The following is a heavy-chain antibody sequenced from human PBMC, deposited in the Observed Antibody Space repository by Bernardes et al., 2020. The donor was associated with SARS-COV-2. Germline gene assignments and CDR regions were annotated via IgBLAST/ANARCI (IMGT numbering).Heavy chain of an antibody. CDR3: ATGLGAEPDWYLDL. D-gene: IGHD1-26*01. CDR1: GYTLTELS. V-gene: IGHV1-24*01. Sequence: ASVKVSCKVSGYTLTELSMNWVRQAPGQGLEWMGGFDPEDGETIYAQKFQGRVTMTEDTSTDTAYMELSSLRSEDTAVYYCATGLGAEPDWYLDLWGRGTLVTVSS. J-gene: IGHJ2*01. CDR2: FDPEDGET.